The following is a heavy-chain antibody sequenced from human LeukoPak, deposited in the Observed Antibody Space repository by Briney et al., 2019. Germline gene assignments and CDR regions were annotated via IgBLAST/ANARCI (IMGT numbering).Heavy chain of an antibody. Sequence: ASVKVSCKASGYTFTSYGISWVRRAPRQGLEWMGLISGYNGNTNYAQKLQGRVTMTTDTSTSTAYMELRSLRSDDTAVYYCARDRPMATIRRGKYYFDYWGQGTLVTVSS. V-gene: IGHV1-18*01. CDR1: GYTFTSYG. J-gene: IGHJ4*02. CDR2: ISGYNGNT. CDR3: ARDRPMATIRRGKYYFDY. D-gene: IGHD5-24*01.